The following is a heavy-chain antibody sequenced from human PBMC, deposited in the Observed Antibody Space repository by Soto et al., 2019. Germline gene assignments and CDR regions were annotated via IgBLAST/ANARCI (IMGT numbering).Heavy chain of an antibody. D-gene: IGHD3-22*01. Sequence: ASVKVSCKASVYTFTSYGISWVRQAPGQGLEWMGWISAYNGNTNYAQKLQGRVTMTTDTSTSTAYMELRSLRSDDTAVYYCARSLYKLHYYYDSSGSNYWGQGTLVTVSS. CDR2: ISAYNGNT. CDR1: VYTFTSYG. V-gene: IGHV1-18*01. J-gene: IGHJ4*02. CDR3: ARSLYKLHYYYDSSGSNY.